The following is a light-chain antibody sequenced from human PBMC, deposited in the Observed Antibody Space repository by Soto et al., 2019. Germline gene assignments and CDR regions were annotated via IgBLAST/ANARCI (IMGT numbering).Light chain of an antibody. V-gene: IGLV2-8*01. CDR3: SSYAGSNKRV. Sequence: QSVLTQPPSASGSPGQSVTISCTGTSSDVGGYNYVSWYQQHPGKAPKLMIYEVSKRPSGVPERFSGSKSGNTASLTVSGLQAEDEADYYCSSYAGSNKRVFGTGTKVTVL. CDR2: EVS. CDR1: SSDVGGYNY. J-gene: IGLJ1*01.